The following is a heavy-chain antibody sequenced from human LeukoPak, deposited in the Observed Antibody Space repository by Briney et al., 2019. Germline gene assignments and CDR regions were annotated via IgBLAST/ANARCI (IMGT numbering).Heavy chain of an antibody. CDR2: IYYSGST. Sequence: LRLSCAASGFTFSSYAMSWVRQPPGKGLEWIGYIYYSGSTYYNPSLKSRVTISVDTSKNQFSLKLSSVTAADTAVYYCARVAQDSSGYYYFDYWGQGTLVTVSS. CDR1: GFTFSSYA. CDR3: ARVAQDSSGYYYFDY. V-gene: IGHV4-30-4*08. J-gene: IGHJ4*02. D-gene: IGHD3-22*01.